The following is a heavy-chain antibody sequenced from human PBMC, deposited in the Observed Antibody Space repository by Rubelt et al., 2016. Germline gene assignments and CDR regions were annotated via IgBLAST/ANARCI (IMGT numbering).Heavy chain of an antibody. D-gene: IGHD5-18*01. J-gene: IGHJ4*02. Sequence: SSYGMHWVRQAPGKGLEWVAVISYDGSNKYFADSVKGRFTISRDNYKNTLYLQMNSLRAEDTAVYYCAKDWWTDTAMDYWGQGTLVTVSS. CDR1: SSYG. CDR2: ISYDGSNK. CDR3: AKDWWTDTAMDY. V-gene: IGHV3-30*18.